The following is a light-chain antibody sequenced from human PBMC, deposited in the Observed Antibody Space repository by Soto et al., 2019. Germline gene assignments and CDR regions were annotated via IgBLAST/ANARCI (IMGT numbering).Light chain of an antibody. CDR1: SSDVGAYNY. V-gene: IGLV2-14*03. CDR2: DVS. Sequence: QSALTQPASVSGSPGQSMTISCTGTSSDVGAYNYVSWYQHPPGKAPKLMIYDVSSRPSGISHRFSGSKSGSMASLTISGLKAEDEADYYCTSYPSGATLIFGGGTKLTVL. J-gene: IGLJ2*01. CDR3: TSYPSGATLI.